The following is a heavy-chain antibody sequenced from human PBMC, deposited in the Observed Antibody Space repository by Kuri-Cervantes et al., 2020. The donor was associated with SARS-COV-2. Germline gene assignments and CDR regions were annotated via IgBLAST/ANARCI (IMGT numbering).Heavy chain of an antibody. J-gene: IGHJ4*02. V-gene: IGHV5-51*01. D-gene: IGHD3-10*01. CDR2: IYPGDSDI. Sequence: GESLKISCKGSGYSFTTYWIAWVRQVPGKGLEWMGIIYPGDSDIRYSPSFQGQVTISADKSISTAYLQWSSLKASDTAIYYCARAVSGVSNPYYFDYWGPGTLVTVSS. CDR1: GYSFTTYW. CDR3: ARAVSGVSNPYYFDY.